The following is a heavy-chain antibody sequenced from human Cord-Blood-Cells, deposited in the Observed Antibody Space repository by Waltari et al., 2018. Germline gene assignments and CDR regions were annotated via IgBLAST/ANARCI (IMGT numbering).Heavy chain of an antibody. CDR1: GGSISSSSYY. J-gene: IGHJ4*02. D-gene: IGHD3-16*01. CDR2: IYYSGST. V-gene: IGHV4-39*01. CDR3: ARHGPTRPASWGDY. Sequence: QLQLQESGPGLVKPSETLSLTCTVSGGSISSSSYYWGWIRQPPGKGLEWIGSIYYSGSTYYNPSLKRRVTISVDTSKNQFSLKLSSVTAADTAVYYCARHGPTRPASWGDYWGQGTLVTVSS.